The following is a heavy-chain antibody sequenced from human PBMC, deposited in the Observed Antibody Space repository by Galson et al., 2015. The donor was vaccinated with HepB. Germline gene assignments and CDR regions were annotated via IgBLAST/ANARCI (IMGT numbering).Heavy chain of an antibody. CDR1: GGTFGSYT. V-gene: IGHV1-69*06. Sequence: SVKVSCKASGGTFGSYTVNWVRQAPGQGLEWMGEIIPIFAKANYAQKFQGRVTITADTSTNTAYMDLSGLRSEDTAVYYCARDYGGNPKSPYFDNWGQGTLVTVSS. D-gene: IGHD4-23*01. J-gene: IGHJ4*02. CDR2: IIPIFAKA. CDR3: ARDYGGNPKSPYFDN.